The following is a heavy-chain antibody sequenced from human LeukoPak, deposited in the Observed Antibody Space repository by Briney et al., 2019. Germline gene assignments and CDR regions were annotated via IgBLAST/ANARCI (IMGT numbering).Heavy chain of an antibody. J-gene: IGHJ6*02. V-gene: IGHV1-2*02. CDR1: GYTFTGYY. CDR3: AGDRLLWFGEGMDV. Sequence: ASVKVSCKASGYTFTGYYMHWVREAPGQGLEWMGWINPNSGGTNYAQKFQGRVTMTRDTSISTAYMELSRLRSDDTAVYYCAGDRLLWFGEGMDVWGQGTTVTVSS. D-gene: IGHD3-10*01. CDR2: INPNSGGT.